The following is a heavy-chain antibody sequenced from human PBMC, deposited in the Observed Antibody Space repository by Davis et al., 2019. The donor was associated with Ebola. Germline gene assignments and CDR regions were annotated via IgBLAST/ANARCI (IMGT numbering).Heavy chain of an antibody. D-gene: IGHD5-18*01. CDR2: ISSGSSYI. CDR1: GFTFSSYT. CDR3: ASLIEVDTAMVAFDY. Sequence: GGSLRLSCAASGFTFSSYTMNWVRQAPGKGLEWVSSISSGSSYIFYADSVKGRFTISRDNAKNSLYLQMNSLRAEDTALYYCASLIEVDTAMVAFDYWGQGTLVTVSS. J-gene: IGHJ4*02. V-gene: IGHV3-21*01.